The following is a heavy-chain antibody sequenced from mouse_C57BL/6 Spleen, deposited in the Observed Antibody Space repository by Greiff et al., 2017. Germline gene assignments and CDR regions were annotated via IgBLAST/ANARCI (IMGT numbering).Heavy chain of an antibody. V-gene: IGHV1-80*01. CDR3: ARGPHWYFDV. J-gene: IGHJ1*03. Sequence: VMLVESGAELVKPGASVKISCKASGYAFSSYWMNWVKQRPGKGLEWIGQIYPGDGDTNYNGKFKGKATLTADKSSSTAYMQLSSLTSEDSAVYFCARGPHWYFDVWGTGTTVTVSS. CDR2: IYPGDGDT. CDR1: GYAFSSYW.